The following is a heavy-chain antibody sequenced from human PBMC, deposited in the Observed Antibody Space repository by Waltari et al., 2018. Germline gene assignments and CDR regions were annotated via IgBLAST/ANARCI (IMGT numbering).Heavy chain of an antibody. V-gene: IGHV4-39*01. CDR2: IYFTGST. J-gene: IGHJ4*02. CDR3: ARGIWQQLAHFDS. D-gene: IGHD6-13*01. CDR1: GTSVTTTNYF. Sequence: QLHLQLSGPGLVKPSETLSLTCAVSGTSVTTTNYFWGWIRQPPGKGLEWIGRIYFTGSTDYNPSLKSRVTISIDPSTNQFSLNLRSVTAADTAVYYCARGIWQQLAHFDSWGQGTLVTVSS.